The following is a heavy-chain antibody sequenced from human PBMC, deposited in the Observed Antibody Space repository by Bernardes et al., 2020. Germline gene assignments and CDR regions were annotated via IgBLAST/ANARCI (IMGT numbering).Heavy chain of an antibody. CDR1: GFTFSSYA. V-gene: IGHV3-23*01. CDR2: ISGSGGST. Sequence: GGSLRLSCAASGFTFSSYAMSWVRQAPGKGLEWVSAISGSGGSTYYADSVKGRFTISRDNSKNTLYLQMNSLRAEDTAVYYCAKDGCSGGSCYNAEYFQHWGQGTLVTVSS. J-gene: IGHJ1*01. D-gene: IGHD2-15*01. CDR3: AKDGCSGGSCYNAEYFQH.